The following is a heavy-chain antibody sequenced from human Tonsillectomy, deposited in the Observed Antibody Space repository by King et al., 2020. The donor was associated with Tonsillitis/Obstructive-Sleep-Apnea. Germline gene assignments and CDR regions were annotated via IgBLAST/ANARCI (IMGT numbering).Heavy chain of an antibody. CDR1: GYPFSNYA. CDR3: ARSGGGTRFYKYYFMDV. V-gene: IGHV7-4-1*02. J-gene: IGHJ6*03. Sequence: VQLVESGSELEKPGASVKVSCKASGYPFSNYAMNWVRQAPGQGLEWMGLINTNTGNPTYAQGFTGRFVFSLDTSVSTAYLQINNLKAEDTALYYCARSGGGTRFYKYYFMDVWGKGTTVTVSS. CDR2: INTNTGNP. D-gene: IGHD3-3*01.